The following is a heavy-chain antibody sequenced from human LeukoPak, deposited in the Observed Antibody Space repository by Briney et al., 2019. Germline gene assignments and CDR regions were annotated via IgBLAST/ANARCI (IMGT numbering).Heavy chain of an antibody. D-gene: IGHD2-2*01. J-gene: IGHJ5*02. V-gene: IGHV6-1*01. CDR2: AYYRSTWYN. Sequence: SQTLSLTCAISGDSVSSNSVTWNWIRQSPSRGLEWLGRAYYRSTWYNDYAVSVRGRITVNPDTSKNQFSLHLNSVTPEDTAVYYCARRLTQYDCFDPWGQGILVTVSS. CDR3: ARRLTQYDCFDP. CDR1: GDSVSSNSVT.